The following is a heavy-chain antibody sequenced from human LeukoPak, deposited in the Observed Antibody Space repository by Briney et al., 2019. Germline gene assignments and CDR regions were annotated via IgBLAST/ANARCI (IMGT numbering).Heavy chain of an antibody. Sequence: GGSLRLSCAASGITLSSNYMNWVRQAPGKGLEWVSIIYSDETTYYADSVRGRFTISSDENTLYLQMNSLRAEDTAVYYCARTHVVATTRYKYYYGMDVWGQGTTVTVSS. CDR3: ARTHVVATTRYKYYYGMDV. CDR1: GITLSSNY. D-gene: IGHD5-12*01. CDR2: IYSDETT. J-gene: IGHJ6*02. V-gene: IGHV3-66*01.